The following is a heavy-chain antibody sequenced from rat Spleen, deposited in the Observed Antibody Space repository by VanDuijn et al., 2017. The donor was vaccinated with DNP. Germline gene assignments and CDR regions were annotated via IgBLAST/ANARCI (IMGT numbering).Heavy chain of an antibody. Sequence: EVQLEESGGGLVQPGRSLKLSCAASGFTFSNYDMAWVRQAPTKGLEWVAFISSSGGITYYRDSVKGRFTVSRDNAKDTLYLQMDSLRSEDTATYYCTTDNYSAPFDYWGRGVMVTVSS. V-gene: IGHV5-27*01. J-gene: IGHJ2*01. CDR1: GFTFSNYD. D-gene: IGHD1-8*01. CDR2: ISSSGGIT. CDR3: TTDNYSAPFDY.